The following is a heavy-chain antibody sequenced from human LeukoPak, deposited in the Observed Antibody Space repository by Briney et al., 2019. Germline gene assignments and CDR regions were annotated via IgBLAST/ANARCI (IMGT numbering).Heavy chain of an antibody. D-gene: IGHD7-27*01. Sequence: GESLKISCKVSGYRFNIYWIGWVRQMSGRGPEWMGIIYPGDSDIRYSPSFQGQVNISADKSISTAYLQWNSLKASDTAMYYCVRRTTGEYYFDYWGQGTLVTVSS. V-gene: IGHV5-51*01. CDR3: VRRTTGEYYFDY. CDR1: GYRFNIYW. CDR2: IYPGDSDI. J-gene: IGHJ4*02.